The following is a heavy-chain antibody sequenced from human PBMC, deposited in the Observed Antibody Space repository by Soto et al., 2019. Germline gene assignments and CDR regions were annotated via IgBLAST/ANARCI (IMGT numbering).Heavy chain of an antibody. Sequence: QVQVQESGPGLVKPSETVSLTCSVSGGSMSKFYWCWIRKTAGKGLEWMGRVYATGTSDYNPSLRSRIAMSVEISKKTFSLRLRSVTAADTGVYYCVRDGSKTLRDCFDPWGQGILVTVSS. D-gene: IGHD4-17*01. J-gene: IGHJ5*02. CDR3: VRDGSKTLRDCFDP. CDR1: GGSMSKFY. CDR2: VYATGTS. V-gene: IGHV4-4*07.